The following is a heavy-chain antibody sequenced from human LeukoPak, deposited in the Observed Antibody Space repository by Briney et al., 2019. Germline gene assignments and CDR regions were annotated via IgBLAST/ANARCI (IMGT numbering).Heavy chain of an antibody. Sequence: GGSLRLSCAASGFTFSSYGMHWVRQAPGKGLEWVAVIWYDGSNKYYADSVKGRFTISRDNSKNTVYLQMNSLRAEDTAVYYCANDIKQQLVPYYMDVWGRGTPVTVSS. CDR3: ANDIKQQLVPYYMDV. J-gene: IGHJ6*03. CDR1: GFTFSSYG. CDR2: IWYDGSNK. D-gene: IGHD6-13*01. V-gene: IGHV3-30*02.